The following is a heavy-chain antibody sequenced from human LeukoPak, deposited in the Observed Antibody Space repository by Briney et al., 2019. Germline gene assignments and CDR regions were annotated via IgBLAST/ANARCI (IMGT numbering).Heavy chain of an antibody. D-gene: IGHD1-26*01. CDR1: GYTFTSYY. J-gene: IGHJ5*02. CDR3: AREYSVGDYGLWFDP. V-gene: IGHV1-46*01. CDR2: INPTGGST. Sequence: ASVKVSCKASGYTFTSYYMHWVRQAPGQGLEWMGLINPTGGSTGYAQKFQGRVTITRDMSTSTDYMELSSLRSEDTAIYYCAREYSVGDYGLWFDPWGQGTLVTVSS.